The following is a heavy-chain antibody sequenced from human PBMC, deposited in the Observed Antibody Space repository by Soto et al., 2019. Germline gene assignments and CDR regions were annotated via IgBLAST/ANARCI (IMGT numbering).Heavy chain of an antibody. D-gene: IGHD3-22*01. J-gene: IGHJ4*02. Sequence: PSETLSLTCTVSGGSISRYYWSWIRQPPGKGLEWIGYIFYSGSTNYNPSLKSRVIISVDTSKNQFSLKLTSVTAADTAVYYCASHDSSGYIDFWGQGTLVTVSS. V-gene: IGHV4-59*01. CDR2: IFYSGST. CDR1: GGSISRYY. CDR3: ASHDSSGYIDF.